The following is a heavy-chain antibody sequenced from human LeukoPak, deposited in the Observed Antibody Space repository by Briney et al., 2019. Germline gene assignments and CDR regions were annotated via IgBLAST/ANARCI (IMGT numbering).Heavy chain of an antibody. CDR2: IYYSGST. V-gene: IGHV4-59*01. D-gene: IGHD5-18*01. J-gene: IGHJ4*02. CDR1: GGSISSYY. Sequence: SETLSLTCTVSGGSISSYYWSWIRQPPGKGLERIGYIYYSGSTNYNPSLKSRVTISVDTSKNQFSLKLSSVTAADTAVYYCARVGYGYGVDYWGQGTLVTVSS. CDR3: ARVGYGYGVDY.